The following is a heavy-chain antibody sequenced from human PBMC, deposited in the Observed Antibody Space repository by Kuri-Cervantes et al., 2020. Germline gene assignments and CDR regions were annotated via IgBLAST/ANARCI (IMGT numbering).Heavy chain of an antibody. CDR2: ISWNSGSI. V-gene: IGHV3-9*01. CDR1: EFTFDDYA. J-gene: IGHJ6*02. Sequence: GGSLRLSCAASEFTFDDYAMHWVRQAPGKGLEWVSGISWNSGSIGYADSVKGRFTISRDNAKNSLYLQMNSLRAEDTALYYCAKDITIFGVVIMGGMDVWGQGTTVTVSS. CDR3: AKDITIFGVVIMGGMDV. D-gene: IGHD3-3*01.